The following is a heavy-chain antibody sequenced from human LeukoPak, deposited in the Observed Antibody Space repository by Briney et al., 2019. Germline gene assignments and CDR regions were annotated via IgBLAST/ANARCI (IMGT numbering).Heavy chain of an antibody. D-gene: IGHD6-13*01. J-gene: IGHJ4*02. Sequence: GGSLRLSCAASGFTFSSYAMSWVRQAPGKGLDWVSAISGSGGSTYYADSVKGRFTISRDNSKNTLYLQMSSLRAEDTAVYYCAKDQQQPRAFDYWGQGTLVTVSS. CDR3: AKDQQQPRAFDY. CDR1: GFTFSSYA. V-gene: IGHV3-23*01. CDR2: ISGSGGST.